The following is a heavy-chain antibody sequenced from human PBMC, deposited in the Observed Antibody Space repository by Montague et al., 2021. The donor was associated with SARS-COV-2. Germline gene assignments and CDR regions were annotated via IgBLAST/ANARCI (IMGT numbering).Heavy chain of an antibody. D-gene: IGHD2-15*01. CDR2: IWKDGSNK. V-gene: IGHV3-33*08. CDR3: ARVVGAYYGMDF. CDR1: GFTFSSYW. Sequence: SLRLSCAASGFTFSSYWMHWVRQAPCKGLEWVAVIWKDGSNKYYVDSVKGRFTISRDNSKKTLYLKMNSLRAEDTSVDYCARVVGAYYGMDFWGQGTPVTVSS. J-gene: IGHJ6*02.